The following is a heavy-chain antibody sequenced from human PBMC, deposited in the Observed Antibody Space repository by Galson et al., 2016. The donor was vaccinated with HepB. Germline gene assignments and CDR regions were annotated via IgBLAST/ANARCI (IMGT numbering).Heavy chain of an antibody. V-gene: IGHV3-53*01. D-gene: IGHD3-16*01. CDR3: ASAPTLGY. J-gene: IGHJ4*02. CDR1: GFSVSSNY. CDR2: IYSGGST. Sequence: SLRLSCAASGFSVSSNYMSWVRQAPGKGLEGVSVIYSGGSTRYADPVKGRFPISRDTSKNTLYLQMNSLRAEATAVYYCASAPTLGYWGQGTLVTVSS.